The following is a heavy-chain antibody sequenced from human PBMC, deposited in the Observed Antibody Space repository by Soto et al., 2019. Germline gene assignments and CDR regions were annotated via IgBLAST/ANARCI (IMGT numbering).Heavy chain of an antibody. Sequence: EVQLVESGGGLVKPGGSLRLSCAASGFTFNDYTMTWVRQATGKGLEWVSSILRGSNYIYYVDLLEGRLTISRDNGKNSLYLQMNSLRADDTSVYSCAGTQIVVVPPPRSFCYHMDVWGKGTTVTGSS. CDR1: GFTFNDYT. D-gene: IGHD2-21*01. V-gene: IGHV3-21*01. CDR3: AGTQIVVVPPPRSFCYHMDV. J-gene: IGHJ6*03. CDR2: ILRGSNYI.